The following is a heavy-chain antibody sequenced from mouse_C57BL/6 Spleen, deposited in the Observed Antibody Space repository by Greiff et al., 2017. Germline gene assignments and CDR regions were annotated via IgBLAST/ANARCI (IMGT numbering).Heavy chain of an antibody. D-gene: IGHD4-1*01. V-gene: IGHV1-80*01. J-gene: IGHJ3*01. CDR3: ARLGRAWFAY. Sequence: VHLVESGAELVKPGASVKISCKASGYAFSSYWMNWVKQRPGKGLEWIGQIYPGDGDTNYNGKFKGKATLTADKSSSTAYMQLSSLTSEDSAVYFCARLGRAWFAYWGQGTLVTVSA. CDR1: GYAFSSYW. CDR2: IYPGDGDT.